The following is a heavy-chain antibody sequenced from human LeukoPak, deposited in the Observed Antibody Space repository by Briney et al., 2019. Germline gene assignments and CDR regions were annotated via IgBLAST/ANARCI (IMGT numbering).Heavy chain of an antibody. CDR2: ISGSGGST. Sequence: GGSLRLSCAASGFTLSSYAMSWVRQAPGEGLEWVSAISGSGGSTYYADSVKGRFTISRDNYKNTLYLQMNSLRAEDTAVYYCAKFLPTHIVVANYYFDYWGQGTLVTVSS. J-gene: IGHJ4*02. CDR1: GFTLSSYA. D-gene: IGHD2-21*01. V-gene: IGHV3-23*01. CDR3: AKFLPTHIVVANYYFDY.